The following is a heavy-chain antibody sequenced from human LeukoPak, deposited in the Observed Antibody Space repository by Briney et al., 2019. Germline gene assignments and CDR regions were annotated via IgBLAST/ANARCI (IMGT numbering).Heavy chain of an antibody. Sequence: ASVKVSCKASGYTFTSYGISWVRQAPGQGLEWMGWISAYNGNTNYAQKLQGRVTMTTDTSTSTAYMELRSLRSDDTAVYYCARAPIWFGELSFDCWGQGTLVTVSS. CDR1: GYTFTSYG. V-gene: IGHV1-18*01. CDR3: ARAPIWFGELSFDC. J-gene: IGHJ4*02. CDR2: ISAYNGNT. D-gene: IGHD3-10*01.